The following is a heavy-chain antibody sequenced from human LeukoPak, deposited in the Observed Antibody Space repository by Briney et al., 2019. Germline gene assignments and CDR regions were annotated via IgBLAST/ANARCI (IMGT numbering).Heavy chain of an antibody. V-gene: IGHV1-2*02. CDR3: ARDLGRNYYDSSGSGSLDY. CDR2: IKPDTGGT. CDR1: GYTITGYY. J-gene: IGHJ4*02. Sequence: ASVKVSCKASGYTITGYYIHWVRQAPGQGLEWVAWIKPDTGGTNYAQKFQGRVTMTRDTSISTTYMELSRLRSDDTAVYYCARDLGRNYYDSSGSGSLDYWGQGTLVTVSS. D-gene: IGHD3-22*01.